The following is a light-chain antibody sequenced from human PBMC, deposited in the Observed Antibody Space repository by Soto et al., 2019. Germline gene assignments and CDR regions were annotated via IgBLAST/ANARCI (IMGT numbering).Light chain of an antibody. CDR1: QSLLHSNGYNY. CDR3: MQDLQNSIT. Sequence: DIVMTQSPLSLPVTPGEPASISCRSSQSLLHSNGYNYLDWYLQKPGQSPQFLIYLGSNRASVVPDRLSGSGSGTNFTLKISRVEAEDVGVCYCMQDLQNSITFGQGTRLEIK. V-gene: IGKV2-28*01. CDR2: LGS. J-gene: IGKJ5*01.